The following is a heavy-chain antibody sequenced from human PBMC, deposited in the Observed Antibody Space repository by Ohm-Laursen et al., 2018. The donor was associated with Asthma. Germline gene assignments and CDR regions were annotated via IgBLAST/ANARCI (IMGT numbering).Heavy chain of an antibody. CDR3: ARVQELRSYYYYYGMDV. V-gene: IGHV3-30*03. CDR1: GFTFSSYG. J-gene: IGHJ6*02. CDR2: ISYDGSNK. D-gene: IGHD1-7*01. Sequence: SLRLSCAASGFTFSSYGMHWVRQAPGKGLEWVAVISYDGSNKYYADSVKGRSTISRDNAKNSLYLQMNSLRAEDTAVYYCARVQELRSYYYYYGMDVWGQGTTVTVSS.